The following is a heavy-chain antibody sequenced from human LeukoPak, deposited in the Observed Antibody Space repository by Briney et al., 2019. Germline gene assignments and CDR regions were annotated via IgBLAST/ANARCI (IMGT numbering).Heavy chain of an antibody. CDR2: IWYDGNNI. CDR1: GFTFSSHG. D-gene: IGHD3-9*01. J-gene: IGHJ4*02. Sequence: GGSLRLSCAASGFTFSSHGMHWVRQAPGKGLEWVAVIWYDGNNIYYADSVKGRFTISRDNSKNTLYLQMNSLRAEDTAVCYCARDYDILTGYYSLIYWGQGTLVTVSS. CDR3: ARDYDILTGYYSLIY. V-gene: IGHV3-33*08.